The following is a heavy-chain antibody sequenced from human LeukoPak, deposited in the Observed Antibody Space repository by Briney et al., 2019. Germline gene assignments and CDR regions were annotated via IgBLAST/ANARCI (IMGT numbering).Heavy chain of an antibody. CDR1: GGSISSSTYY. CDR3: ARHDYDSSGYYSLNYFDY. Sequence: PSETLSLTCTVSGGSISSSTYYWGWIRQPPGKGLEWIGSIYYSGSTYYNPSLKSRVTISVDTSMNHFSLKLSSVTAADTAVYYCARHDYDSSGYYSLNYFDYWGQGTLVTVSS. CDR2: IYYSGST. V-gene: IGHV4-39*01. D-gene: IGHD3-22*01. J-gene: IGHJ4*02.